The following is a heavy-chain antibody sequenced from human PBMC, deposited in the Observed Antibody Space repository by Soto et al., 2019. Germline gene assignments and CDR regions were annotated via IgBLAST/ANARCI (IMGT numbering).Heavy chain of an antibody. V-gene: IGHV4-39*01. D-gene: IGHD3-16*01. CDR3: SLADVGGSHDY. CDR1: GGSISSSSYY. CDR2: IYYSGST. J-gene: IGHJ4*02. Sequence: PSETLSLTCTVSGGSISSSSYYWGWIRQPPGKGLEWIGSIYYSGSTYYNPSLKSRVTISVDTSKNQFSLKLSSVTAADTAVYYCSLADVGGSHDYWGQGTLVTVSS.